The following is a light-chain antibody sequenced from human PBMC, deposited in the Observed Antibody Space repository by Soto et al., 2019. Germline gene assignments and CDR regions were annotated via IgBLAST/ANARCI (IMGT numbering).Light chain of an antibody. CDR3: SSYTNSKSYV. V-gene: IGLV2-14*03. CDR1: SSDVGAYNY. Sequence: QSALTQPASVSGSPGQSITISCTRTSSDVGAYNYVSWYQQHPGKVPKLMIYDVSNRPSGVSNRFSGSKSGNTASLTLSGRQAEDEADYYCSSYTNSKSYVFGTGTKVTVL. J-gene: IGLJ1*01. CDR2: DVS.